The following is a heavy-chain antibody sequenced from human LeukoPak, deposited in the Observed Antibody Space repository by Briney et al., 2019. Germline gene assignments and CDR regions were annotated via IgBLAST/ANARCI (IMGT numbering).Heavy chain of an antibody. D-gene: IGHD3-10*01. V-gene: IGHV1-2*02. Sequence: ASVTVSCKASGYTFTGYYMHWVRQAPGQGLEWMGWINPNSGGTNYAQKFQGRVTMTRDTSISTAYMELSRLRSDDTAVYYCARDLNYYGSGSYYPFDYWGQGTLVTVSS. J-gene: IGHJ4*02. CDR2: INPNSGGT. CDR3: ARDLNYYGSGSYYPFDY. CDR1: GYTFTGYY.